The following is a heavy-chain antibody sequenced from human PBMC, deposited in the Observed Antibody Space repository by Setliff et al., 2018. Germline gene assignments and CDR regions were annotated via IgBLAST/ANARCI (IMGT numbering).Heavy chain of an antibody. Sequence: ASVKVSCKASGYTFRSYAMNWVRQAPGQGLEWMGWISTNTGNPTYAQGFTGRFVFSLDTSVSTTYLQISSLKAEDTAVYYCARGGGIITIFGVVTSDYYYYMDVWGTGTTVTVSS. D-gene: IGHD3-3*01. V-gene: IGHV7-4-1*02. J-gene: IGHJ6*03. CDR1: GYTFRSYA. CDR3: ARGGGIITIFGVVTSDYYYYMDV. CDR2: ISTNTGNP.